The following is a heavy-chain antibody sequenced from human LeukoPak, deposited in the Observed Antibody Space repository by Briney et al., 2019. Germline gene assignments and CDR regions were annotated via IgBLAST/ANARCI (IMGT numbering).Heavy chain of an antibody. CDR2: ISYDGTNK. D-gene: IGHD3-10*01. CDR1: GFTFSSYC. V-gene: IGHV3-30*18. Sequence: QPGRSLRLSCAASGFTFSSYCMHWVRQAPGKGLEWVALISYDGTNKYYADSVKGRFTISRDKSKNTMYLQMNSLRAEDTAVYYCVEESGGIVFDDWGQGTLVTVSS. J-gene: IGHJ4*02. CDR3: VEESGGIVFDD.